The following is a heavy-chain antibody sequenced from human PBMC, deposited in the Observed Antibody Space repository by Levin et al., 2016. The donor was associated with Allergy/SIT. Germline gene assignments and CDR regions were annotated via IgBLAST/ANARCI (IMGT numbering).Heavy chain of an antibody. CDR3: ARELGYAYGFYYYYYMDV. J-gene: IGHJ6*03. D-gene: IGHD3-10*01. Sequence: GGSLRLSCAASGFTLGSYSVNWVRQAPGKGLEWVSYISRGSSTRYYADSVKGRFTISRDDAKNSLYLQMSSLRDEDTAVYFCARELGYAYGFYYYYYMDVWGKGTTVTVSS. V-gene: IGHV3-48*02. CDR1: GFTLGSYS. CDR2: ISRGSSTR.